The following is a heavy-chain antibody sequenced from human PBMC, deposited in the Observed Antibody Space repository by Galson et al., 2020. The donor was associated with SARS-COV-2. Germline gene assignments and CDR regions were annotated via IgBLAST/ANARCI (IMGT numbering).Heavy chain of an antibody. CDR1: GGSISSYY. V-gene: IGHV4-59*01. CDR3: AREGHYYDSSGYSD. J-gene: IGHJ4*02. CDR2: IYYSGST. Sequence: SETLSLTCTVSGGSISSYYWSWIRQPPGKGLEWIGYIYYSGSTNYNPSLKSRVTISVDTSKNQFSLKLSSVTAADTAVYYCAREGHYYDSSGYSDWGQGTLVTVSS. D-gene: IGHD3-22*01.